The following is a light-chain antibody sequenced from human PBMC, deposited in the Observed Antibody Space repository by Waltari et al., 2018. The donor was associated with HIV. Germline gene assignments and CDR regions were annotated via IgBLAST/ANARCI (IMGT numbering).Light chain of an antibody. J-gene: IGLJ2*01. CDR1: SSDIGAYNY. V-gene: IGLV2-14*01. CDR2: DFS. CDR3: TSYLHPATRV. Sequence: QSALTQPASVSGSPGQSITITCTGTSSDIGAYNYVSWYQQHPGKAPKLIIYDFSNQASCVSTRFACTKTGKPSSLTTSGIQAEDEAEYHCTSYLHPATRVCGGGAKPTVL.